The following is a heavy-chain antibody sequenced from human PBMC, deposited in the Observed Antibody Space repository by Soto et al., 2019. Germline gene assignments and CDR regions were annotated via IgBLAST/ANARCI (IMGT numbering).Heavy chain of an antibody. CDR1: GGSISSSNW. CDR2: IYHSGST. Sequence: PSETLSLTCAVSGGSISSSNWWSWVRQPPGKGLEWIGEIYHSGSTNYNPSLKSRVTISVDKSKNQFSLKLSSVTAADTAVYYCARVRIAARPYYYYGMDVWGQGTTVTVPS. CDR3: ARVRIAARPYYYYGMDV. V-gene: IGHV4-4*02. D-gene: IGHD6-6*01. J-gene: IGHJ6*02.